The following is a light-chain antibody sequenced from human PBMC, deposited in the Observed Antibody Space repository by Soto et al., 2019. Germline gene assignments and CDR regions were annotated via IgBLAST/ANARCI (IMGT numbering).Light chain of an antibody. Sequence: EIVMTQSTATLSVSPGERATLSCRATQSVGSNLAWYQQKPGQAPRLLIYGASTRATGNPARFSGSGSGPEFTLTISSLQSEDFAIYFCQQYNNWPPDRTFGQGTKVEIK. J-gene: IGKJ1*01. CDR1: QSVGSN. CDR2: GAS. V-gene: IGKV3-15*01. CDR3: QQYNNWPPDRT.